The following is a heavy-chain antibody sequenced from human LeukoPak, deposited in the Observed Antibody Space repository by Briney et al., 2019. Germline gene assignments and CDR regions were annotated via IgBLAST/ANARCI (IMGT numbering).Heavy chain of an antibody. J-gene: IGHJ4*02. Sequence: GGSLRLSCAASGFTFSDYYMSWIRQAPGKGLEWVSYISSSGSTIYYADSVEGRFTISRDNAKNSLYLQMNSLRAEDTAVYYCARERAHYDILTGYDYWGQGTLVTVSS. D-gene: IGHD3-9*01. CDR3: ARERAHYDILTGYDY. CDR2: ISSSGSTI. V-gene: IGHV3-11*01. CDR1: GFTFSDYY.